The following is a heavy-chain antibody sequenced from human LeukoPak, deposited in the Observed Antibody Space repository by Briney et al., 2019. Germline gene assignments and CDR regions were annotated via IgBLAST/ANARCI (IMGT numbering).Heavy chain of an antibody. CDR1: GFIFSDSA. D-gene: IGHD4-17*01. CDR3: TTYGDYGPGSDY. J-gene: IGHJ4*02. CDR2: IKSKSNNYAT. Sequence: GGSLRLSCAVSGFIFSDSAIHWVRQVSGKGLEWVGRIKSKSNNYATAYAASVKGRFTISRDDSENTAYLQMNSLKTEDTAVYYCTTYGDYGPGSDYWGQGTLVTVSS. V-gene: IGHV3-73*01.